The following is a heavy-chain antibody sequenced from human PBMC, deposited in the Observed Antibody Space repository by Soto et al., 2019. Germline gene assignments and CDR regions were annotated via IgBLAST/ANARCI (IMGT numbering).Heavy chain of an antibody. J-gene: IGHJ4*02. CDR3: AHRPSYCSGGSRYSGFDY. D-gene: IGHD2-15*01. Sequence: PTLVNPTQPLTLICTFSGFSLSTNGVGVGWLRQPPGKALEWLALIYWDDDKRYSPSLKSRLTITKDTSKNQVVLTMTNMDPVDTATYYCAHRPSYCSGGSRYSGFDYWGQGTLVT. CDR2: IYWDDDK. V-gene: IGHV2-5*02. CDR1: GFSLSTNGVG.